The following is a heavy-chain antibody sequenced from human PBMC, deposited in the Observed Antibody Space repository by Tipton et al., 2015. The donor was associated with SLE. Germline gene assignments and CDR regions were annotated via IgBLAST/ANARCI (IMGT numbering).Heavy chain of an antibody. D-gene: IGHD3-22*01. CDR1: GGSISSSSYY. CDR2: IYYSGST. CDR3: ASAKRYYFDSSGYPEDY. V-gene: IGHV4-39*07. J-gene: IGHJ4*02. Sequence: TLSLTCTVSGGSISSSSYYWGWIRQPPGKGLEWIGSIYYSGSTYYNPSLKSRVTISVDTSKNQFFLKLTSVTAADTAVYYCASAKRYYFDSSGYPEDYWGQGTLVTVSS.